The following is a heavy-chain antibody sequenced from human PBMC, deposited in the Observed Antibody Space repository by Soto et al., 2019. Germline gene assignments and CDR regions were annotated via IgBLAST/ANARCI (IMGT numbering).Heavy chain of an antibody. Sequence: ASVKVSCKASGCTFTSYGISWVRQAPGQGLEWMGWISAYNGNTNYAQKLQGRVTMTTDTSTSTAHMELRSLRSDDTAVYYCARELGYYDSSGMGFSGMDVWGQGTTVTVSS. V-gene: IGHV1-18*04. J-gene: IGHJ6*02. CDR1: GCTFTSYG. CDR3: ARELGYYDSSGMGFSGMDV. D-gene: IGHD3-22*01. CDR2: ISAYNGNT.